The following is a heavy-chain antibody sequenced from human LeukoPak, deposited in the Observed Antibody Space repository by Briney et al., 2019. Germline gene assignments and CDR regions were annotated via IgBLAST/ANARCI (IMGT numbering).Heavy chain of an antibody. V-gene: IGHV4-34*01. J-gene: IGHJ4*02. CDR2: INHSGST. CDR1: GGSFSGYY. D-gene: IGHD5-24*01. CDR3: ARTHVDDYFDY. Sequence: ETLSLTCAVYGGSFSGYYWSWIRPPPGKGLEWIGEINHSGSTNYNPSLKSRVTISVDTSKNQFSLKLSSVTAADTAVYYCARTHVDDYFDYWGQGTLVTVSS.